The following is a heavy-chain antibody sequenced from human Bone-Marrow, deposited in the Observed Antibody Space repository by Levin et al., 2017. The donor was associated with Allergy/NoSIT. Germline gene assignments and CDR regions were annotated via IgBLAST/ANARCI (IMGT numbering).Heavy chain of an antibody. D-gene: IGHD3-22*01. V-gene: IGHV3-13*01. CDR1: GFTFSSYD. CDR3: ARAPRLDYYDSSGYIPPTFDL. J-gene: IGHJ2*01. Sequence: GGSLRLSCAASGFTFSSYDMHWVRQATGKGLEWVSAIGTAGDTYYPGSVKGRFTISRENAKNSLYLQMNSLRAGDTAVYYCARAPRLDYYDSSGYIPPTFDLWGRGTLVTVSS. CDR2: IGTAGDT.